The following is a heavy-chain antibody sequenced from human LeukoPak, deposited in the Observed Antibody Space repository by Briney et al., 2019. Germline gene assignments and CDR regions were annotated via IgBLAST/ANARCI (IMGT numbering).Heavy chain of an antibody. CDR2: IIGSAVNT. CDR3: AKNSGEG. Sequence: PGESLRLSCGASGLTVSSYGMSWVRQAPGKGLEWVSTIIGSAVNTYYADSVKGRFTISRDDSKNTVYLQMNSLRAEDTAVYYCAKNSGEGWGQGTLVTVSS. J-gene: IGHJ4*02. D-gene: IGHD6-19*01. CDR1: GLTVSSYG. V-gene: IGHV3-23*01.